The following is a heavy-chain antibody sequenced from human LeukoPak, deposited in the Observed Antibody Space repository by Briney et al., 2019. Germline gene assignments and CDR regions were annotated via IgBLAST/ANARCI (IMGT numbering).Heavy chain of an antibody. D-gene: IGHD3-10*01. J-gene: IGHJ4*02. Sequence: TSGTLSLTCTVSGGSMSTYYWSWIRQSPGKGLEWIGYIYYSGSTSYNPSLKSRLTISIDTSKTQFYLKLSSVTAADTAVYYCARVVYSGSWGYFDYWGQGILVTVSS. V-gene: IGHV4-59*01. CDR1: GGSMSTYY. CDR3: ARVVYSGSWGYFDY. CDR2: IYYSGST.